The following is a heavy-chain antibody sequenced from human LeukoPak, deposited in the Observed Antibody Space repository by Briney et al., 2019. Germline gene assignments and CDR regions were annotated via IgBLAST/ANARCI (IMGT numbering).Heavy chain of an antibody. CDR3: ARGDSGSYRRSFAY. Sequence: SETLSLTCSVSGGSIGSYYWSWIRQPPGKGLEWIGYIYDSGSTNYSPSLKNRVTISVDTSKNQFSLKLSSVTAADTAVYYCARGDSGSYRRSFAYWGQGTLVTVSS. J-gene: IGHJ4*02. V-gene: IGHV4-59*01. D-gene: IGHD1-26*01. CDR1: GGSIGSYY. CDR2: IYDSGST.